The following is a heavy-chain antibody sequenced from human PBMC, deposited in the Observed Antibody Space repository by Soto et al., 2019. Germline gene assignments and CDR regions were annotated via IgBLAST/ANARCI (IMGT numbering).Heavy chain of an antibody. V-gene: IGHV3-74*01. Sequence: EVQLVESGGDLVQPGGSLRLSCAASGFTFSNYWMYWVRQALGQGLVWVSRINNDGSVTPYADSVKGRFTISRDNAKNTLYLQMNSLRVEDTAVYYCARGGGSHAFDIWGQGTMVSVSS. J-gene: IGHJ3*02. CDR3: ARGGGSHAFDI. CDR1: GFTFSNYW. CDR2: INNDGSVT. D-gene: IGHD3-16*01.